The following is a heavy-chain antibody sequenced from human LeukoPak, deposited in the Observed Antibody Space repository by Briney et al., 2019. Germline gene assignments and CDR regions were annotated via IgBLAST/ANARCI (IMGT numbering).Heavy chain of an antibody. V-gene: IGHV3-23*01. CDR2: ISDSGGST. Sequence: PGGSLRLSRAASGFTFSKYAMSWVRQAPGKGLEWVATISDSGGSTYYADSVEGRFTISRENSKNTLYLQMNSLRAADTAIHYCAKVPYSDYGSGKPPFMDVGGRGTTAAVS. J-gene: IGHJ6*02. CDR1: GFTFSKYA. D-gene: IGHD3-10*01. CDR3: AKVPYSDYGSGKPPFMDV.